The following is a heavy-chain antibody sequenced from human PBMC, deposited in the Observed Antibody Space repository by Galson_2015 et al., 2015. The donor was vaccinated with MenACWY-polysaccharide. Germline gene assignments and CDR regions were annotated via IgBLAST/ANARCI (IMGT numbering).Heavy chain of an antibody. Sequence: SLRLSCAASGFSITSYAVNWVRQAPGKGLEWVAVISGSGTDIRYADSVKGRFTISRDTSKSTLSLQMNSLRAEDTAKYYCAKASQWGAAAVGSFDHWGQGTLVTVSS. CDR1: GFSITSYA. V-gene: IGHV3-23*01. CDR2: ISGSGTDI. CDR3: AKASQWGAAAVGSFDH. J-gene: IGHJ4*02. D-gene: IGHD6-13*01.